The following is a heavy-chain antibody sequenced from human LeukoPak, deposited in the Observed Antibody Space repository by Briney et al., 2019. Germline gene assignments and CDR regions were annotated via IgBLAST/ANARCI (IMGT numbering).Heavy chain of an antibody. J-gene: IGHJ3*02. Sequence: GGSLRLSCAASGFTFSSYEMNWVRQTPEKGLEWVSYISSSGSTIYYADSVKGRFTISRDNAKNSLYLQMNSLRAEDTALYHCARGRWFGEFNDAFDIWGQGTMVTVSS. D-gene: IGHD3-10*01. CDR1: GFTFSSYE. V-gene: IGHV3-48*03. CDR2: ISSSGSTI. CDR3: ARGRWFGEFNDAFDI.